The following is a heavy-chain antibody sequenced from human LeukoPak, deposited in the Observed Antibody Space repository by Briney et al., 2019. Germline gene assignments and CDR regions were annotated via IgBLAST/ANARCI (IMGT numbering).Heavy chain of an antibody. CDR2: IYTSGST. J-gene: IGHJ4*02. CDR1: GGSISSYY. Sequence: SETPSLTCTVSGGSISSYYWSWIRQPAGKGLEWIGRIYTSGSTNYNPSLKSRVTMPVDTSKNQFSLKLSPVTAADTAVYYCARGDDSSGYLTNFDYWGQGTLVTVSS. V-gene: IGHV4-4*07. CDR3: ARGDDSSGYLTNFDY. D-gene: IGHD3-22*01.